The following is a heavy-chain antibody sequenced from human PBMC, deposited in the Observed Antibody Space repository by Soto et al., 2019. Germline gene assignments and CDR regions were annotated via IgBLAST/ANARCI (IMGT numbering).Heavy chain of an antibody. J-gene: IGHJ4*02. Sequence: QLVESGGDLVEPGGSLRLSCEASGFTFGDTWMNWVRQAPGKGLEWVGRITSTSDGGSTDYAAPVRGRFSISRDDLRNTLYRQMISLKIVDTAMYYCATERGRQQLIPVAYWGQGTLVVVSS. V-gene: IGHV3-15*07. CDR1: GFTFGDTW. CDR3: ATERGRQQLIPVAY. CDR2: ITSTSDGGST. D-gene: IGHD6-13*01.